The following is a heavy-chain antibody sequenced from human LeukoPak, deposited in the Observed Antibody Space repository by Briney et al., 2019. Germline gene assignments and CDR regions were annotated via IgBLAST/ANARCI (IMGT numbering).Heavy chain of an antibody. V-gene: IGHV3-30*04. CDR1: GFTFSSYA. CDR3: ARGIDY. J-gene: IGHJ4*02. CDR2: ISYDGSNK. Sequence: GGSLRLSCAASGFTFSSYAMHWVRQAPGKGLEWVAVISYDGSNKYYADSVKGRFTISRDNSKNTLYLQMNSLRAEDTAVYYCARGIDYWGRGTLVTVSS.